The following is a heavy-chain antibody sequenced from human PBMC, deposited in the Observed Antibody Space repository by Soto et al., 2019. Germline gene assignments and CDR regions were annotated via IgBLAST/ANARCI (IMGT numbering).Heavy chain of an antibody. Sequence: SETLSLTCAVYGGSFSGYYWSWIRQPPGKGLEWIGEINHSGSTNYNPSLKSRVTISVDTSKNQFSLKLSSVTAADTAVYYCARGRAVAGPPYNWFDPWGQGTLDTVSS. CDR1: GGSFSGYY. CDR3: ARGRAVAGPPYNWFDP. V-gene: IGHV4-34*01. D-gene: IGHD6-19*01. J-gene: IGHJ5*02. CDR2: INHSGST.